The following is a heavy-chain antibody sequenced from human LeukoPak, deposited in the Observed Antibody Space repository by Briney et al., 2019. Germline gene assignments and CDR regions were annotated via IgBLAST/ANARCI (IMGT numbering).Heavy chain of an antibody. CDR1: GFXFSSYS. CDR3: GRVSPFDF. CDR2: ISSSSSTI. J-gene: IGHJ4*02. Sequence: GGSLRLSCAASGFXFSSYSMNWVRXAPGKGLEWVSYISSSSSTIYYADSVKGRFTISRDNAKNSLYLQMNSLRVEDTAFYYCGRVSPFDFWGQGILVTVSS. V-gene: IGHV3-48*04.